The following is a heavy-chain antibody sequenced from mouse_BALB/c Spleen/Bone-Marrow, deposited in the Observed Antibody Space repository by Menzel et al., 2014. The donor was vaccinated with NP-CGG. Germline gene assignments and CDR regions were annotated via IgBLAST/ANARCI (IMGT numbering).Heavy chain of an antibody. Sequence: QLQQSGPELVKPGASVKISCKASGYTFTDYYINWVKQKPGQGLEWTGWIYPGSGSTKYNEKFKGKATLTVDTSSSTAYMQLSSLTSEDTAVYFCANLGRYAMDWRGQRTSLTLST. V-gene: IGHV1-84*02. D-gene: IGHD3-1*01. CDR1: GYTFTDYY. J-gene: IGHJ4*01. CDR2: IYPGSGST. CDR3: ANLGRYAMDW.